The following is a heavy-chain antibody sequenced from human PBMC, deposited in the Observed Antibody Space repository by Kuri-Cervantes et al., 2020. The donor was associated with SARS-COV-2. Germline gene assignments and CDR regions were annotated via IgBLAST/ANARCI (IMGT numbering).Heavy chain of an antibody. J-gene: IGHJ3*02. Sequence: SETLSLTCTVSGGSISSYYWSWIRQPPGKGLEWIGYIYYSGSTNYNPSLKSRVTISVDTPKNQFSLKLSPVTAADTAVYYCARDKLQFDAFDIWGQGTRVTVSS. D-gene: IGHD5-24*01. CDR2: IYYSGST. V-gene: IGHV4-59*01. CDR1: GGSISSYY. CDR3: ARDKLQFDAFDI.